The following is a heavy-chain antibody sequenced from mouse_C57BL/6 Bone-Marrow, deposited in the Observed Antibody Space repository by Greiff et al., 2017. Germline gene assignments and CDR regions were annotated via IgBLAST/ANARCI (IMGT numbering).Heavy chain of an antibody. CDR3: TRTPYYYGSSVYAMDY. CDR1: GYTFTDYE. V-gene: IGHV1-15*01. CDR2: IDPETGGT. J-gene: IGHJ4*01. Sequence: VQLQQSGAELVRPGASVTLSCKASGYTFTDYEMHWVKQTPVHGLEWIGAIDPETGGTAYNQKFKGQAILTADKSSSTAYMELRSLTSEDSAVYYCTRTPYYYGSSVYAMDYWGQGTSVTVSS. D-gene: IGHD1-1*01.